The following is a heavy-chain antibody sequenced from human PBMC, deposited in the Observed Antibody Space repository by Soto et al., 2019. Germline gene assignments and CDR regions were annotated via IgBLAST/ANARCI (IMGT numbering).Heavy chain of an antibody. D-gene: IGHD3-16*01. V-gene: IGHV4-4*07. Sequence: PSETLSFTCAVSGASIRSYHWSFLRQPAGKGLEWIGRIQHTGNTNYNPSLKSRVTMSADTSKNQISLKMTSVTAADTAVYFCAKDVSSRRWFDPWGQGVRVTVSS. CDR1: GASIRSYH. J-gene: IGHJ5*02. CDR2: IQHTGNT. CDR3: AKDVSSRRWFDP.